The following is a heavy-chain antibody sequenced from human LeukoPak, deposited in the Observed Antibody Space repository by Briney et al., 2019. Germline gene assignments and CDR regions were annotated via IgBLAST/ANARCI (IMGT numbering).Heavy chain of an antibody. CDR1: GFTFSGYG. CDR3: AKDRSGSYGVRGYFDY. V-gene: IGHV3-30*18. D-gene: IGHD1-26*01. J-gene: IGHJ4*02. CDR2: VSYDGTNK. Sequence: PGGSLRLSCAASGFTFSGYGMHWVRQAPGKGLEWVAVVSYDGTNKYYTDSVKGLFTISRDNSKNTLYLQMNSLRAEDTAVYYCAKDRSGSYGVRGYFDYWGQGNLVTVSS.